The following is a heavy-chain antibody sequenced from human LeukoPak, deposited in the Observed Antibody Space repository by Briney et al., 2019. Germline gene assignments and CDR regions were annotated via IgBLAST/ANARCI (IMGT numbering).Heavy chain of an antibody. CDR1: GGSIGNYS. V-gene: IGHV4-4*07. CDR3: ARDLQD. Sequence: PSETLSLTCSVSGGSIGNYSWTWIRQPAGKGLEWIGRIYPNGATNYNPSLKSRVTMSIDTSKNQFSLKLSSVTAADTAVYYCARDLQDLGQGTLVTVSS. J-gene: IGHJ4*02. CDR2: IYPNGAT.